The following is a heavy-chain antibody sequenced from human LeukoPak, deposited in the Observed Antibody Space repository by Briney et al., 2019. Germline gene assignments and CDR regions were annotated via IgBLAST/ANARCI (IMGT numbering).Heavy chain of an antibody. CDR1: VFIFSNYR. J-gene: IGHJ4*02. D-gene: IGHD5-12*01. V-gene: IGHV3-30*18. CDR3: AKDQGYDTGYFDY. Sequence: PGRSLSLSFALCVFIFSNYRMHWLRQPPGRGLEGVAFISYDGTNKYYADSVKGRVTISRDNSKRTLYLQINSLRTEDTAVYYCAKDQGYDTGYFDYWGQGSLVTVSS. CDR2: ISYDGTNK.